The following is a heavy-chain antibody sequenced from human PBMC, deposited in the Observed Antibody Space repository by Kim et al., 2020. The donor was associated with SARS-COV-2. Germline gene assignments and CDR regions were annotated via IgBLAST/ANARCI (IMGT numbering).Heavy chain of an antibody. CDR2: IDGSGDRT. Sequence: GGSLRLSCEGSGFTFSAYAMTWVRQAPGTGLEWVASIDGSGDRTYNSASLKGRFTISRDNSKNTLYLQMDTLRADDTAVYYCAKDPLYDSSGYYFGAHWG. CDR1: GFTFSAYA. V-gene: IGHV3-23*01. D-gene: IGHD3-22*01. J-gene: IGHJ1*01. CDR3: AKDPLYDSSGYYFGAH.